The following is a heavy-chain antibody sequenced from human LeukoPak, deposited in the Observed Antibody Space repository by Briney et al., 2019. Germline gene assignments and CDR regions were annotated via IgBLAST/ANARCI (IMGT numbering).Heavy chain of an antibody. Sequence: GGSLRLSCAASGFTFSSYAMSWVPQAPGKGLEWVSAISGSGGSTYYADSVKGRFTISRDNSKNTLYLQMNSLRAEDTAVYYCAKGHYYDSSGYYYWGQGTLVTVSS. J-gene: IGHJ4*02. CDR1: GFTFSSYA. CDR2: ISGSGGST. V-gene: IGHV3-23*01. D-gene: IGHD3-22*01. CDR3: AKGHYYDSSGYYY.